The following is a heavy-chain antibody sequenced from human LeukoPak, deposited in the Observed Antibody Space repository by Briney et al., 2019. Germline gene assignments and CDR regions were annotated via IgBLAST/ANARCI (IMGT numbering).Heavy chain of an antibody. V-gene: IGHV4-4*07. CDR1: GGSISSYY. D-gene: IGHD6-13*01. Sequence: SETLSLTCTVSGGSISSYYWSWIRQPAGKGLEWIGRIYTSGSTNYNPSLKSRVTMSVDTSKDQFSLKLSSVTAADTAVYYCARDPKGSSSSWYDNYWGQGTLVTVSS. CDR2: IYTSGST. J-gene: IGHJ4*02. CDR3: ARDPKGSSSSWYDNY.